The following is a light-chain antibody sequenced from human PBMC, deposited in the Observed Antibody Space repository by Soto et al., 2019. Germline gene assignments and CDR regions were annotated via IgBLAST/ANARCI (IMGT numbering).Light chain of an antibody. CDR3: QQYGSSPPT. CDR2: ETT. J-gene: IGKJ2*01. CDR1: QRVSNVY. Sequence: EIVLTQSPATLSLSPGERATLSCRASQRVSNVYLAWYQQKPGQAPRLLIYETTSRATGIPDRFSGSGSGTDFTLTISRLEPEDFAVYNCQQYGSSPPTFGQGTKLEIK. V-gene: IGKV3-20*01.